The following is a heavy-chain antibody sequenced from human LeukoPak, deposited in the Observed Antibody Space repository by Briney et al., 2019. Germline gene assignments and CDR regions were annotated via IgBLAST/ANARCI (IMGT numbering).Heavy chain of an antibody. Sequence: GASVKVSCKASGYTFTSYDINWVRQATGQGLEWMGWMNPNSGNTGYAQKFQGRVTMTRNTSISTAYMELSSLRSEDTAVYYCARTKQWLVPLYYYYGMDVWGQGTTVTVSS. V-gene: IGHV1-8*01. CDR3: ARTKQWLVPLYYYYGMDV. D-gene: IGHD6-19*01. J-gene: IGHJ6*02. CDR1: GYTFTSYD. CDR2: MNPNSGNT.